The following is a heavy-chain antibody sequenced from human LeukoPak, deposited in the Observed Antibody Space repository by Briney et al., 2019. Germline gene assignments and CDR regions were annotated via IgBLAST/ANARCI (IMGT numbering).Heavy chain of an antibody. J-gene: IGHJ5*02. Sequence: SETLSLTCAVYGGSFSGYYWSWIRQPPGKGLEWIGEINHSGSTNYNPSPKSRVTISVDTSKNQFSLKLSSVTAADTAVYYCARGPIQLWAPRGSWFDPWGQGTLVTVSS. D-gene: IGHD5-18*01. V-gene: IGHV4-34*01. CDR3: ARGPIQLWAPRGSWFDP. CDR1: GGSFSGYY. CDR2: INHSGST.